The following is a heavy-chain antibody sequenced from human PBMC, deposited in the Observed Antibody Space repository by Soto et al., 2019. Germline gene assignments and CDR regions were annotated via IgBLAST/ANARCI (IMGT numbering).Heavy chain of an antibody. J-gene: IGHJ6*03. Sequence: PSETLSLTCTVSGGSISSYYWSWIRQPPGKGLEWIGYIYYSGSTNYNPSLKSRVTISVDTSKNQFSLKLSSVTAADTAVYYCASLQFTSYDYSNSYYYMDVWGKGTTVTVSS. CDR2: IYYSGST. CDR3: ASLQFTSYDYSNSYYYMDV. D-gene: IGHD4-4*01. V-gene: IGHV4-59*08. CDR1: GGSISSYY.